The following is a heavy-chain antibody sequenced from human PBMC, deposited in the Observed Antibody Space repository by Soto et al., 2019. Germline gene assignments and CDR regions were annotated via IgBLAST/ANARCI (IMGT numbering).Heavy chain of an antibody. CDR1: GYSFTSLD. CDR2: MQPSSGRT. D-gene: IGHD2-21*01. J-gene: IGHJ6*02. CDR3: ARDRIRVYGMDV. V-gene: IGHV1-8*01. Sequence: ASVKVSCKASGYSFTSLDINWVRQTTGQGLEWMGWMQPSSGRTGYAQKFQGRVTMTRDTSISTAYMELSRLRSDDTAVYYCARDRIRVYGMDVWGQGTTVTVSS.